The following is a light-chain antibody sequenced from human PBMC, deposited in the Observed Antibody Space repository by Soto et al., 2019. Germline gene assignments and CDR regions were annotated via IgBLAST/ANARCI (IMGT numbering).Light chain of an antibody. CDR1: QSISYN. V-gene: IGKV3-15*01. Sequence: EIVMTQSPATVSGSPGERATLSVMASQSISYNLAWYQQKPGQAPRVLIYSASTRATGIPARFSGSGSGTEFTLTISSLQSEDFAVYYCQQYNNWPPITFGQGTRLEI. CDR2: SAS. J-gene: IGKJ5*01. CDR3: QQYNNWPPIT.